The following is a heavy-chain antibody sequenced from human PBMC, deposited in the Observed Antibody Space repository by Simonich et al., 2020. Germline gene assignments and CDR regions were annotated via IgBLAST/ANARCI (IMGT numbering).Heavy chain of an antibody. V-gene: IGHV3-74*01. J-gene: IGHJ3*02. CDR1: GFTFSSYW. CDR3: ARDYSNYDAFDI. D-gene: IGHD4-4*01. Sequence: EVQLVESGGGLVQPGGSLRLSCAASGFTFSSYWMHWVRQAPGKGLGWVSRIKRYGSSTSYADAVKGRFTISRDNAKNTLYLQMNSLRAEDTAVYYCARDYSNYDAFDIWGQGTMVTVSS. CDR2: IKRYGSST.